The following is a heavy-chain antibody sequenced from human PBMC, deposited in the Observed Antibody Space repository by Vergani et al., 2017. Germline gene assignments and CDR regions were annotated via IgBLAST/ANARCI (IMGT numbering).Heavy chain of an antibody. CDR3: ARVGSTTTVVTPGGNYYYYGMDV. V-gene: IGHV4-59*01. D-gene: IGHD4-23*01. CDR2: MYHSGST. J-gene: IGHJ6*02. Sequence: QVQLQESGPGLVKPSETLSLACTVSGGSISSYYWSWIRQPPGKELEWIGYMYHSGSTNYNPSLETRVTISGDTSKNQFSLKLSSVTAADTAVYYCARVGSTTTVVTPGGNYYYYGMDVWGQGTTVTVSS. CDR1: GGSISSYY.